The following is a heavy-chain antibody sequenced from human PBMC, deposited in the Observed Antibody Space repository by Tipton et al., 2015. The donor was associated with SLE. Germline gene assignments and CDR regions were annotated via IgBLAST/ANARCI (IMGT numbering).Heavy chain of an antibody. CDR3: ARGDGDFRRGWFDP. Sequence: TLSLTCTVSGDSINSYYWNWVRQPPGKGLEWIGYTYYTGSTNYNPPLKSRVTISLDKSKNQFSLKLDSVTAADTAVYYCARGDGDFRRGWFDPWGQGTLVTVSS. J-gene: IGHJ5*02. CDR1: GDSINSYY. D-gene: IGHD4-17*01. V-gene: IGHV4-59*01. CDR2: TYYTGST.